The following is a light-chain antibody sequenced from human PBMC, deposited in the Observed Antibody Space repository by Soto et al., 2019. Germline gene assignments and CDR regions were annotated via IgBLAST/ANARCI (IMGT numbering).Light chain of an antibody. CDR1: QNIDTW. CDR2: TAS. CDR3: QQYSDSSRS. Sequence: DIPMTQSPSTLSASIGDRITISCRASQNIDTWLAWYQQRPGEAPKLLIYTASNLENGVPSRFSGSGSGTAITLTISSLQPEDFATYYCQQYSDSSRSFGQGTQVE. J-gene: IGKJ1*01. V-gene: IGKV1-5*03.